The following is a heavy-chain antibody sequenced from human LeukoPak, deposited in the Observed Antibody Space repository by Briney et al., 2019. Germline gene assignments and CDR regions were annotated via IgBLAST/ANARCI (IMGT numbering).Heavy chain of an antibody. J-gene: IGHJ4*02. CDR2: IKSDGSNT. V-gene: IGHV3-74*01. D-gene: IGHD6-19*01. CDR3: VRERVSSGWSFDN. CDR1: GFTFSDFW. Sequence: GGSLRLSCAASGFTFSDFWMHWVRQAPGEGLVWFSRIKSDGSNTGYADSVKGRFTISRDNAKNTLYLEMNSLRVDDTAVYYCVRERVSSGWSFDNWGQGTLVTVSS.